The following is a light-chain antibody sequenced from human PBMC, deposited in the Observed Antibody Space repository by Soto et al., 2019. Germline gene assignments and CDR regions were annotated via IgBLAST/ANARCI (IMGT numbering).Light chain of an antibody. J-gene: IGLJ1*01. CDR1: SSDVGGYNY. CDR2: EVS. CDR3: SSYAYSRNFSV. V-gene: IGLV2-8*01. Sequence: QSALTQPPSASGSPGQSVTISCTGTSSDVGGYNYVSWYQQHPGKAPKLMIYEVSKRPSGVPDRFSGSKSGNTASLTVSGLQAEDESDYYASSYAYSRNFSVFVPGT.